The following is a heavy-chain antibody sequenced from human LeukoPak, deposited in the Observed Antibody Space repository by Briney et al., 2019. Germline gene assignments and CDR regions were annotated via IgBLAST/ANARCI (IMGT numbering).Heavy chain of an antibody. D-gene: IGHD6-13*01. V-gene: IGHV3-23*01. Sequence: GGSLRLSCAASGFTFSSYAMSWVRQAPGKGLVWVSAISGSGGSTYYADSVKGRFTISRDNSKNTLYLQMNSLRAEDTAVYYCAKRIAAAGTGLDYWGQGTLVTVSS. J-gene: IGHJ4*02. CDR1: GFTFSSYA. CDR2: ISGSGGST. CDR3: AKRIAAAGTGLDY.